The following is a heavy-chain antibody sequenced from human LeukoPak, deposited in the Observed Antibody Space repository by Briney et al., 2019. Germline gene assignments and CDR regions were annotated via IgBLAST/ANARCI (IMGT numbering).Heavy chain of an antibody. V-gene: IGHV3-30-3*01. D-gene: IGHD1-14*01. CDR2: ISYDGSNK. Sequence: GGAVTLSCAASGFTFNRYAIHWVRQAPGKGLEWVGFISYDGSNKYFADSVKGRFTISRDNSKNTLYLQMDSLRAEDTDVYYCARDRTLDSWGQGTLVTVSS. CDR3: ARDRTLDS. CDR1: GFTFNRYA. J-gene: IGHJ4*02.